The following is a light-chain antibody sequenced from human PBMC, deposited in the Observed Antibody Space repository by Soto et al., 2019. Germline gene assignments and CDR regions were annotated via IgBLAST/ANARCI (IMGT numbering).Light chain of an antibody. CDR2: MDS. CDR3: QVWDSSTDV. J-gene: IGLJ1*01. V-gene: IGLV3-9*01. Sequence: SYELTQPLSVSVALGQTARITCGGNNIGSKNVHWYQQKPGQAPVLVIYMDSNRPSGIPGRFSGSNSGNTATLTLSGSQAGDEADYYGQVWDSSTDVFGTGTQLTVL. CDR1: NIGSKN.